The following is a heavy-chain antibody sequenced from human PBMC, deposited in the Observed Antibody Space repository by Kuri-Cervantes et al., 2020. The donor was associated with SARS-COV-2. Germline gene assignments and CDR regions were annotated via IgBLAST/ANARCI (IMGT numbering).Heavy chain of an antibody. D-gene: IGHD2-2*01. J-gene: IGHJ4*02. CDR1: GGSISSYF. CDR3: ARELGVPAATYFDY. V-gene: IGHV4-59*13. CDR2: IYETGST. Sequence: SETLSLTCDISGGSISSYFWNWIRQPPGEGLEWIGYIYETGSTNYNPSLKSRVTISLDRSKSQFSLNLDSVTAADTAVYYCARELGVPAATYFDYWGQGTLVTVSS.